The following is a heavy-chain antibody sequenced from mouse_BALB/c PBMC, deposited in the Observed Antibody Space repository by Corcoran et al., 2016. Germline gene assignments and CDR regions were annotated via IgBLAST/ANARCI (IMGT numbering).Heavy chain of an antibody. V-gene: IGHV9-3-1*01. Sequence: QIQLVQSGPELKKPGETVKISCKASGYTFTNYGMNWVKQAPGKGLKWMGWINTYTGEPTYADDFKGRFAFSLETSASTAYLQINNLKNEDTATYFCVRRGYGSSYWYFDVWGAGTTVTVSS. CDR1: GYTFTNYG. CDR2: INTYTGEP. CDR3: VRRGYGSSYWYFDV. D-gene: IGHD1-1*01. J-gene: IGHJ1*01.